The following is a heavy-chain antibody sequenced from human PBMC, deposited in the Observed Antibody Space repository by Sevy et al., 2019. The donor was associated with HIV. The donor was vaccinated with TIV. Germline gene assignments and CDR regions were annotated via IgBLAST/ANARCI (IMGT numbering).Heavy chain of an antibody. CDR1: GFTFSSYA. CDR2: IKQDGSEK. D-gene: IGHD1-26*01. CDR3: AREISSRGRYYYYGMHV. Sequence: GGSLRLSCAASGFTFSSYAMSWVRQAPGKGLEWVANIKQDGSEKYYVDSVKGRFTISRDNAKNSLYLQMNSLRAEDTAVYYCAREISSRGRYYYYGMHVWGQGTTVTVSS. J-gene: IGHJ6*02. V-gene: IGHV3-7*03.